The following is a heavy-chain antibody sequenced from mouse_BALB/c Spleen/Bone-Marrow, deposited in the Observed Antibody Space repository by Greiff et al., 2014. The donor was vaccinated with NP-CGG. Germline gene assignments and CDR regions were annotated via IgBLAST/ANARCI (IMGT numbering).Heavy chain of an antibody. V-gene: IGHV1-54*01. D-gene: IGHD4-1*01. CDR2: INPGSGGT. CDR3: ARCLSGTSALDF. CDR1: GYAFTNYL. J-gene: IGHJ4*01. Sequence: VQLQQSGAELVRPGTSVKVSCKASGYAFTNYLIEWVKQRPGQGLEWIGVINPGSGGTNYNEKFRGKATLTAVKSSSTAYMQLSSLTSDDSAVYFCARCLSGTSALDFWGQGTSVTVSS.